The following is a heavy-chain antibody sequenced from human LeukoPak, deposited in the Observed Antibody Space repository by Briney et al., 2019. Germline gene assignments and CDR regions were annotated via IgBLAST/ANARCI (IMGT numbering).Heavy chain of an antibody. J-gene: IGHJ4*02. Sequence: SETLSLTCTVSGGSISSYYWSWIRQPAGKGLEWIGRIYTSGSTNYNPSLKSRVTMSVDTSKNQFSLKLSSVTAADTAVYYCARTGYSSSWSYFDYWGQGTLVTVSS. CDR3: ARTGYSSSWSYFDY. CDR1: GGSISSYY. V-gene: IGHV4-4*07. CDR2: IYTSGST. D-gene: IGHD6-13*01.